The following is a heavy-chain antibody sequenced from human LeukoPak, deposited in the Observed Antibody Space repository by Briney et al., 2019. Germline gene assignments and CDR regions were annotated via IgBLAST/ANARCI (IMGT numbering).Heavy chain of an antibody. V-gene: IGHV4-59*01. D-gene: IGHD5-12*01. Sequence: PSETLSLTCTVSGGSMSSYYWSWIRQPPGGGLEWIGYIYYSGRTDYNPSLKSRVTMSVDTSKNQFSLNLRSVTAADTAVYYCAKGGGYEMPRVFDYWGQGTLVTVSS. J-gene: IGHJ4*02. CDR2: IYYSGRT. CDR1: GGSMSSYY. CDR3: AKGGGYEMPRVFDY.